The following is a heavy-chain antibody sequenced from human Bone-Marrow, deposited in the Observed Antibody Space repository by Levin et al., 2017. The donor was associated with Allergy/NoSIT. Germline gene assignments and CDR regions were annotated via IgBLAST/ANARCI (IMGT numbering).Heavy chain of an antibody. J-gene: IGHJ4*02. V-gene: IGHV3-20*04. CDR1: GFTFDDDG. CDR3: ARGEISGALTYYTH. D-gene: IGHD3-22*01. CDR2: INWSGRTT. Sequence: GGSLRLSCAVSGFTFDDDGMGWIRQVPGKGLEWVSGINWSGRTTAYAASVKGRFTISRDNAKSSLFLQMNDLRAEDTALYYCARGEISGALTYYTHWGQGTPVTVSS.